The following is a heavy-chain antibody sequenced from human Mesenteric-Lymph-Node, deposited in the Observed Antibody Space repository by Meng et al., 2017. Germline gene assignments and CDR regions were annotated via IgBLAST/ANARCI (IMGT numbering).Heavy chain of an antibody. V-gene: IGHV3-23*01. CDR3: AKVAAVGYDYVWGSYRYLGNNWYFDL. CDR1: GFTFSSYA. J-gene: IGHJ2*01. Sequence: GGSLRLSCAASGFTFSSYAMSWVRQAPGKGLEWVSAISGSGGSTYYADSVKGRFTISRDNSKNTLYLQMNSLRAEDTAVYYCAKVAAVGYDYVWGSYRYLGNNWYFDLWGRGTLVTVSS. D-gene: IGHD3-16*02. CDR2: ISGSGGST.